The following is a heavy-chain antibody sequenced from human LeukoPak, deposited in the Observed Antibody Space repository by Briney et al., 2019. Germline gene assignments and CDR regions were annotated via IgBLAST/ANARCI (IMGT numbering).Heavy chain of an antibody. J-gene: IGHJ5*02. CDR2: INPNSGGT. CDR3: ARARYYDSSGNWFDP. CDR1: GYTFTGYY. V-gene: IGHV1-2*02. D-gene: IGHD3-22*01. Sequence: ASVTVSCKASGYTFTGYYMHWVRQAPGQGLEWMGWINPNSGGTNYAQKFQGRVTMTRDTSISTAYMELSRLRSDDTAVYYCARARYYDSSGNWFDPWGQGTLVTVSS.